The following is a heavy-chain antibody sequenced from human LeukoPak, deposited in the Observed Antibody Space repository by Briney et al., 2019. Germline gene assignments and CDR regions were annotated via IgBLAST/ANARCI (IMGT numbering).Heavy chain of an antibody. D-gene: IGHD2-8*01. CDR3: AKSWGTHGFEVLDY. J-gene: IGHJ4*02. CDR1: GFTFSNYA. V-gene: IGHV3-23*01. CDR2: VSGSGSNT. Sequence: GGSLRLSCTASGFTFSNYAMSWVRQVPGKGLEWVSAVSGSGSNTYYEDSVKGRFTISRDNSKNMLFLQMNSLRAEDTAIYYCAKSWGTHGFEVLDYWGQGTLVTVSS.